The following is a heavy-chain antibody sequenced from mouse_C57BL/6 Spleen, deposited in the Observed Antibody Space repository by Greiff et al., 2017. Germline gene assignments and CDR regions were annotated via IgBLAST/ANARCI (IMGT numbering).Heavy chain of an antibody. D-gene: IGHD4-1*01. CDR2: IDPENGDT. J-gene: IGHJ1*03. V-gene: IGHV14-4*01. CDR1: GFNIKDDY. Sequence: VQLQQSGAELVRPGASVKLSCTASGFNIKDDYMHWVKQRPEQGLEWIGWIDPENGDTEYASKLQGKATITADTSSNTAYLQLSSLTSEDTAVYYCTTGTGSWYFDVWGTGTTVTVSS. CDR3: TTGTGSWYFDV.